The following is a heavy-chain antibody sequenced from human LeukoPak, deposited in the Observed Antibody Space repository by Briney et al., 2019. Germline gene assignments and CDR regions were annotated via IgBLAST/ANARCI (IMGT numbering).Heavy chain of an antibody. CDR3: ASELYF. Sequence: FSAASGFTFSSYTMNWVRLAPGKGLEWLSSISRSGDSIFYADSVKGRFTISRDNDKTTLYLQMNSLRAEDTAVYYCASELYFWGQGTLVTVS. V-gene: IGHV3-21*01. J-gene: IGHJ4*02. CDR1: GFTFSSYT. D-gene: IGHD3-10*01. CDR2: ISRSGDSI.